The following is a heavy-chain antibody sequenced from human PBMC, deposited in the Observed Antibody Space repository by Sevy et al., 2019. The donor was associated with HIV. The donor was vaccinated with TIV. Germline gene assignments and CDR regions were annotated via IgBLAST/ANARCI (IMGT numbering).Heavy chain of an antibody. CDR1: GGTFSSYA. CDR2: IIPIFGTA. CDR3: ARPYCRGGSRYSIYYYGMDV. J-gene: IGHJ6*02. D-gene: IGHD2-15*01. V-gene: IGHV1-69*13. Sequence: ASVKVSCKASGGTFSSYAISWVRQAPGQGLEWMGGIIPIFGTANYAQKFQGRVTITADESTSTAYMEQSSLRSEDTAVYYCARPYCRGGSRYSIYYYGMDVWGQGTTVTVSS.